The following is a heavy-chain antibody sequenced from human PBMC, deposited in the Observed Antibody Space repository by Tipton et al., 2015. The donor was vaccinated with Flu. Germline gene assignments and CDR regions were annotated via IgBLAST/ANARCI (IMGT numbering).Heavy chain of an antibody. V-gene: IGHV4-38-2*01. D-gene: IGHD7-27*01. CDR3: VKGPRTGHFDF. Sequence: TLSLTCSVSGDSIGYPYYWGWIRQTPGKGLEWIGNIHRSGSGYYNPSLKSRVTMSVDSSKNQFSLRLTSVTAADTAVYYCVKGPRTGHFDFWGQGALVTVSS. CDR2: IHRSGSG. CDR1: GDSIGYPYY. J-gene: IGHJ4*02.